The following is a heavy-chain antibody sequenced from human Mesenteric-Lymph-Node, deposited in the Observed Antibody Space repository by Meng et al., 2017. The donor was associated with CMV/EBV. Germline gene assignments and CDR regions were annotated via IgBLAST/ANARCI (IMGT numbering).Heavy chain of an antibody. D-gene: IGHD2-2*03. CDR1: GFTVSSNY. J-gene: IGHJ6*02. CDR3: ASGYCSSTSCYLSYYGMDV. V-gene: IGHV3-53*01. CDR2: IYSGGST. Sequence: GGSLRLSCAASGFTVSSNYMSWVRQAPGKGLEWVSVIYSGGSTYYADSVKGRFTISRDNAKNSLYLQMNSLRAEDTAVYYCASGYCSSTSCYLSYYGMDVWGQGTTVTVSS.